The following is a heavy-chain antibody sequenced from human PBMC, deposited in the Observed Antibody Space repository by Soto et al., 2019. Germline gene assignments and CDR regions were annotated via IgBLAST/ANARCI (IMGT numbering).Heavy chain of an antibody. D-gene: IGHD3-10*01. CDR3: GTGSGSYYNVPFDY. J-gene: IGHJ4*02. Sequence: EVQLLESGGGLVQPGGSLRLSCAASGFTFSSYAMSWVRQAPGKGLEWVSAISGSGGSTYYAAFGKCRVTISRDNTKKKRYRQMKSMTCEDTAIYYCGTGSGSYYNVPFDYWGQGTLVTVSS. CDR1: GFTFSSYA. V-gene: IGHV3-23*01. CDR2: ISGSGGST.